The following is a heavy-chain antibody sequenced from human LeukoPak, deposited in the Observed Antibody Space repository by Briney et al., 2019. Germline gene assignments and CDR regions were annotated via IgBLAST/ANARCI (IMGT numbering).Heavy chain of an antibody. Sequence: ASVKVSCKASGYTFTGYYMHWVRQAPGQGLEWMGWINPNSGGTNYAQKFQGRVTMTRDTSISTAYMELSRLRSDDTAVYYCARLSTFGGYGLADYYYYMDVWGKGTTVTVSS. J-gene: IGHJ6*03. CDR1: GYTFTGYY. D-gene: IGHD5-12*01. CDR3: ARLSTFGGYGLADYYYYMDV. CDR2: INPNSGGT. V-gene: IGHV1-2*02.